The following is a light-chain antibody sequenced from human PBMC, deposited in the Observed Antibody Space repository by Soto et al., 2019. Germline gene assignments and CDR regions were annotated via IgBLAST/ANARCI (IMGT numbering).Light chain of an antibody. CDR3: QQFNNWPWT. V-gene: IGKV3-15*01. CDR2: GAS. J-gene: IGKJ1*01. Sequence: EVVFTQSPSTLSLSPGERATLSCRASQSVYSDLAWYQQKPGQAPRLLIYGASTRATGIPARFSGSGSGTEFALTISSLQSEDFAVYYCQQFNNWPWTFGQGTKVDIK. CDR1: QSVYSD.